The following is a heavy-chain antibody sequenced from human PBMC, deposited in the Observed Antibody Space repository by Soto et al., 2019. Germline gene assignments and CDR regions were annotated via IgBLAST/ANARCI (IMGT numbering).Heavy chain of an antibody. Sequence: EVQLVESGGGLVKPGGSLRLSCAASGFTFTKAWMTWVRQTPGKGLEWVGRIKSRADGGTTDYAASVKDRFIISRDDSNDTLYLHMNRLKNDDTAVYYCTTASQWLPPYSWGQGALVTVSS. CDR1: GFTFTKAW. V-gene: IGHV3-15*01. D-gene: IGHD6-19*01. CDR2: IKSRADGGTT. CDR3: TTASQWLPPYS. J-gene: IGHJ4*02.